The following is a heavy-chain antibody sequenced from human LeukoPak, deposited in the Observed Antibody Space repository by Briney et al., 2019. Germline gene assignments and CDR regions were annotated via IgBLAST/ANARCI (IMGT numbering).Heavy chain of an antibody. CDR2: IIPIFGTA. CDR1: GGTFSSYA. V-gene: IGHV1-69*05. D-gene: IGHD3-3*01. Sequence: SVKVSCKASGGTFSSYAISWVRQAPGQGLEWMGGIIPIFGTANYAQKFQGRVTITTDESTSTAYMELSSLRSEDTAVYYCARGTRFLEWLPEDWFDPGAREPWSPSPQ. CDR3: ARGTRFLEWLPEDWFDP. J-gene: IGHJ5*02.